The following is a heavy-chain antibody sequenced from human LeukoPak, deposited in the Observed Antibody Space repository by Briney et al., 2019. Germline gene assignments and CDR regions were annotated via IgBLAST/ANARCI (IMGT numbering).Heavy chain of an antibody. D-gene: IGHD3-3*01. J-gene: IGHJ6*02. Sequence: QPGGSLRLSCAASGFTFGSYGMHWVRQAPGKGLEWVAVISYDGSNKYYADSVKGRFTISRDNSKNTLYLQMNSLGAEDTAVYYCAKDLTRRYDLWSNKYSPREDYHGMDVWGQGTTVTVSS. CDR2: ISYDGSNK. V-gene: IGHV3-30*18. CDR3: AKDLTRRYDLWSNKYSPREDYHGMDV. CDR1: GFTFGSYG.